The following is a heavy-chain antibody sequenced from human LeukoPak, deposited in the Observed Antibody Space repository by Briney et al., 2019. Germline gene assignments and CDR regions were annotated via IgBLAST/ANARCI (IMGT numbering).Heavy chain of an antibody. CDR1: GFTLSSYS. Sequence: GGSLRLSCAASGFTLSSYSMNWVRQAPGKGLEWVSFISSSSSPIYYADSVKGRFTISRDNAKNSLYLQMNSLRAEDTAVYYCARGEGSYYDILTGYPPSYYYYYGMDVWGQGTTVTVSS. CDR2: ISSSSSPI. V-gene: IGHV3-48*04. J-gene: IGHJ6*02. CDR3: ARGEGSYYDILTGYPPSYYYYYGMDV. D-gene: IGHD3-9*01.